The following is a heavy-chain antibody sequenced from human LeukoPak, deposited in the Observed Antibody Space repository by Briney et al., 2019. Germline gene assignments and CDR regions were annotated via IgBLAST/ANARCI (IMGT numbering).Heavy chain of an antibody. CDR2: IIPIFGTA. CDR1: GGTFSSYA. CDR3: ARVSIRSGIVGATKPFDY. Sequence: SVKVSCKASGGTFSSYAISWVRQAPGQGLEWMGGIIPIFGTANYAQKFQGRVTITADKSTSTAYMELSSLRSEDTAVYYCARVSIRSGIVGATKPFDYWGQGTLVTVSS. V-gene: IGHV1-69*06. J-gene: IGHJ4*02. D-gene: IGHD1-26*01.